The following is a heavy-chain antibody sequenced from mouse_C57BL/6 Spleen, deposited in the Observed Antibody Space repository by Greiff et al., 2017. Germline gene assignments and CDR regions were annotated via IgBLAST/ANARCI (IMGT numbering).Heavy chain of an antibody. D-gene: IGHD1-1*02. CDR1: GYTFTSYW. CDR3: ARGKVGAMDY. CDR2: IYPGSGST. Sequence: QVHVKQPGAELVKPGASVKMSCKASGYTFTSYWITWVKQRPGQGLEWIGDIYPGSGSTNYNEKFKSKATLTVDTSSSTAYMQLSSLTSEDSAVYYCARGKVGAMDYWGQGTSVTVSS. J-gene: IGHJ4*01. V-gene: IGHV1-55*01.